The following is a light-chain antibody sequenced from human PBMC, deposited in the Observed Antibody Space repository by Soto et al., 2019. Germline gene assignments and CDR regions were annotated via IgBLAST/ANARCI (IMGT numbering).Light chain of an antibody. J-gene: IGLJ1*01. CDR2: DVS. Sequence: QSALTQPASVSGSPGQSITISCTGTSSDVGGYNYVSWYQHHPGKAPKLMIFDVSNRPSGVSNRFSGSKSGNTASLTISGLQPEDEADYYCSSYTTSNTRQIVFGTGTRSPS. V-gene: IGLV2-14*03. CDR1: SSDVGGYNY. CDR3: SSYTTSNTRQIV.